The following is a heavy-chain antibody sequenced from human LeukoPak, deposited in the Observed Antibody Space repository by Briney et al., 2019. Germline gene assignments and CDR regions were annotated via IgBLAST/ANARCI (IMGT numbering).Heavy chain of an antibody. CDR3: ARDDYVWGSYRYLWRFDP. Sequence: GGSLRLSCAASGFTFSSYWMHWVRQAPGKGLVWVSRINSDGSSTSYADSVKGRFTISRDNAKNTLYLQMNSLRAEDTAVYYCARDDYVWGSYRYLWRFDPWGQGTLVTVSS. V-gene: IGHV3-74*01. CDR1: GFTFSSYW. CDR2: INSDGSST. D-gene: IGHD3-16*02. J-gene: IGHJ5*02.